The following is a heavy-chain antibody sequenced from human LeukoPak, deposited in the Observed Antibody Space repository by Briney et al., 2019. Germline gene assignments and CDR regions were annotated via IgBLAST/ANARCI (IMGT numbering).Heavy chain of an antibody. CDR1: GLSFNAYA. CDR3: AKDHRGYDQPIDY. Sequence: GGSLRLSCAASGLSFNAYAMNWVRQAPGKGLEWVSTISGGGGNTYYADSVKGRFTISRDNSKNTLYLQMNSLRADDTAIYYCAKDHRGYDQPIDYWGQGTVVTLSS. V-gene: IGHV3-23*01. D-gene: IGHD5-12*01. J-gene: IGHJ4*02. CDR2: ISGGGGNT.